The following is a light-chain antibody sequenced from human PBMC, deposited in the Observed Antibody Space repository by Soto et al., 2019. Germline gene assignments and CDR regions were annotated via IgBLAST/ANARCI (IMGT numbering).Light chain of an antibody. V-gene: IGKV3-15*01. CDR1: QSVSQSVSSK. CDR3: QQSYSTPWT. J-gene: IGKJ1*01. CDR2: GAS. Sequence: EIVMTQSPATLSVSPGERVTLSCRASQSVSQSVSSKLAWYQQKPGRAPRLLIHGASTRAPGFPARFSGSGSGTDFTLTISSLQPEDFATYYCQQSYSTPWTFGQGTKVDIK.